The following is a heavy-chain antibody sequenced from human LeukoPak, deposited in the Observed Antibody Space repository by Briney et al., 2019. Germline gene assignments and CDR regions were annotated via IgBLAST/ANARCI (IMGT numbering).Heavy chain of an antibody. V-gene: IGHV4-34*01. Sequence: SETLSLTCAVYGGSFSGYYWSWIRQPPGKGLEWIGSIYYSGSTYYNPSLKSRVTISVDTSKNQFSLKLSSVTAADTAVYYCARVWDNSSGWYLVGWFDPWGQGTLVTVSS. CDR2: IYYSGST. D-gene: IGHD6-19*01. CDR1: GGSFSGYY. J-gene: IGHJ5*02. CDR3: ARVWDNSSGWYLVGWFDP.